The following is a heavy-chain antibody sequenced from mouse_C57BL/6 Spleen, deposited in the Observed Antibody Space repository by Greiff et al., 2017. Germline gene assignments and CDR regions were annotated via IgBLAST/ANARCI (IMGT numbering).Heavy chain of an antibody. D-gene: IGHD1-2*01. Sequence: QVQLQQSGPGLVQPSQSLSITCTVSGFSLTSYGVHWVRQSPGKGLEWLGVIWSGGSTDYNAAFISRLSISKDNSKSQVFFKMNSLQADDTAIYYCARKGPTAPYWYFDVWGTGTTVTVSS. CDR2: IWSGGST. CDR3: ARKGPTAPYWYFDV. CDR1: GFSLTSYG. V-gene: IGHV2-2*01. J-gene: IGHJ1*03.